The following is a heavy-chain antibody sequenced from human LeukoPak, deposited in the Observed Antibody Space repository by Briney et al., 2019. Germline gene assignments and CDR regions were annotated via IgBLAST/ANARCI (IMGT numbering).Heavy chain of an antibody. CDR3: ARRSSNLAFDI. CDR2: IYYSGTT. D-gene: IGHD4-11*01. CDR1: GGSISSYY. Sequence: SETLSLTCTVSGGSISSYYWSWIRQPPGKGLEWIGYIYYSGTTNYNPSLKSRVTISVDTSKNQFSLKLSSVTAADTAVYYCARRSSNLAFDIWGQGTMVTVSS. J-gene: IGHJ3*02. V-gene: IGHV4-59*08.